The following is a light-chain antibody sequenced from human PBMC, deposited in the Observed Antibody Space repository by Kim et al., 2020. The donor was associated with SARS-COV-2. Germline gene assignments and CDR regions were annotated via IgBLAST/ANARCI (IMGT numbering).Light chain of an antibody. J-gene: IGKJ1*01. CDR2: KSS. CDR3: QQYNSYSWT. Sequence: SSVGDRVTITCRASQTISDWLAWYQQKPGKAPKLLIYKSSHLQTGVPSRFSGSGSGTEFTLTISSLQPDDFATYYCQQYNSYSWTFGQGTKVDIK. CDR1: QTISDW. V-gene: IGKV1-5*03.